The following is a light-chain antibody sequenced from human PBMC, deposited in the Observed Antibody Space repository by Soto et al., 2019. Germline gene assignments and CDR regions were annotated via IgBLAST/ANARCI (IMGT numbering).Light chain of an antibody. V-gene: IGKV1-5*03. Sequence: DIQMTQSPSTLSASVGDRVTITCRASQSISSWLAWYQQKPGKAPKLLIYKASSLESGVPSRFSGRGSGTDYTLTISSLQPDDFATYYCQQYNSVSWTVGQGTKVEVK. J-gene: IGKJ1*01. CDR3: QQYNSVSWT. CDR1: QSISSW. CDR2: KAS.